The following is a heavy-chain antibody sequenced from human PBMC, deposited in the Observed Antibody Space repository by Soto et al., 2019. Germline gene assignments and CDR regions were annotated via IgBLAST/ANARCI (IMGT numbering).Heavy chain of an antibody. Sequence: QVQLVQSGAEVMQPGSSVRVSCKTSGGTFSTSAISWVRQAPGQGLEWMGGIIPVFGTADYTQKLQARDTITADESTTTAYMELRGLRSEDTDVYFCARDNYRVPLGGTSYYAIDVWGQGTTVTVSS. CDR3: ARDNYRVPLGGTSYYAIDV. V-gene: IGHV1-69*12. J-gene: IGHJ6*02. D-gene: IGHD4-4*01. CDR1: GGTFSTSA. CDR2: IIPVFGTA.